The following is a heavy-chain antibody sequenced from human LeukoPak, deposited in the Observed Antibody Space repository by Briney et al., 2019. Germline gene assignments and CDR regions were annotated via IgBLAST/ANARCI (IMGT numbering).Heavy chain of an antibody. CDR2: IYYSGST. CDR3: ARAGDSSGYYYYYGMDV. V-gene: IGHV4-61*01. J-gene: IGHJ6*02. D-gene: IGHD3-22*01. CDR1: GGSVSSGSYY. Sequence: SETLSLTCTVSGGSVSSGSYYWNWIRQPPGKGLEWIGYIYYSGSTNYNPSLKSRVTISVDTSKNQFSLKLSSVTAADTAVYYCARAGDSSGYYYYYGMDVWGQGTTVTVSS.